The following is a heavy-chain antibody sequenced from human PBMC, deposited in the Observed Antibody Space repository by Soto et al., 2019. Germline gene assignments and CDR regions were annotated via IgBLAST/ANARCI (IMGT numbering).Heavy chain of an antibody. CDR1: GFTFIDYY. V-gene: IGHV3-11*01. J-gene: IGHJ4*02. D-gene: IGHD4-17*01. CDR2: ISSTGKNI. Sequence: QVRLVESGGDLVKPGESLRLSCVASGFTFIDYYMNWVRQAPRKGLEWISYISSTGKNIYYSDPVKGRFIVSRDNAKNSLFLQMNSLTADDTAGYYCGRSHGAGSYWGQGTRVTVSS. CDR3: GRSHGAGSY.